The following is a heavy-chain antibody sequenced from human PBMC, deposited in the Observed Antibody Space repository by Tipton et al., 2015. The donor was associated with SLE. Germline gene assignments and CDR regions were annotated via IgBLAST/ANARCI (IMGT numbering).Heavy chain of an antibody. CDR2: INHSGST. CDR3: ARAKLAVAGALYFDY. J-gene: IGHJ4*02. CDR1: GGSFRGYY. Sequence: TLSLTCAVYGGSFRGYYWSWIRQPPGKGLEWIGEINHSGSTNYNPSLKSRVTISVDTSKNQFPLKLSSVTAADTAVYYCARAKLAVAGALYFDYWGQGTLVTVSS. V-gene: IGHV4-34*01. D-gene: IGHD6-19*01.